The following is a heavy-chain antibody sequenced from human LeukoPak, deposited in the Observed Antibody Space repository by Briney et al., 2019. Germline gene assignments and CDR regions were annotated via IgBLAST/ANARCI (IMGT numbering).Heavy chain of an antibody. Sequence: ASVKVSCKASGGTFSSYAISWVRQAPGQGLEWMGGIIPIFGTANYAQKFQGRVTITTDESTSTAYMELSSLRSEDTAVYYCARDRPGYSSSWYKYWFDPWGQGTLVTVSS. V-gene: IGHV1-69*05. D-gene: IGHD6-13*01. CDR1: GGTFSSYA. CDR2: IIPIFGTA. CDR3: ARDRPGYSSSWYKYWFDP. J-gene: IGHJ5*02.